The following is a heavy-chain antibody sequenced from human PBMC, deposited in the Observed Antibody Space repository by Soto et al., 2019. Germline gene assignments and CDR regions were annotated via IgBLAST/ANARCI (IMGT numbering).Heavy chain of an antibody. CDR2: IYTSGST. D-gene: IGHD1-7*01. J-gene: IGHJ4*02. CDR1: GGPISSYY. Sequence: SETLSLTCTVSGGPISSYYWSWIRQPAGKGLEWIGRIYTSGSTNYNPSLKSRVTMSVDTSKNQFSLRLSSVTAADTAVYYCARGPELRYSGSWGPPRYYFDYWGQGTLVTVSS. CDR3: ARGPELRYSGSWGPPRYYFDY. V-gene: IGHV4-4*07.